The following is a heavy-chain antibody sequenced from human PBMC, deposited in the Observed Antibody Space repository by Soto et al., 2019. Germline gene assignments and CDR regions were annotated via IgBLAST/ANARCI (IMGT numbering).Heavy chain of an antibody. CDR3: ARNLMDYDIVTGYYMAYYFDY. V-gene: IGHV1-3*01. J-gene: IGHJ4*01. CDR2: FKGHNGNT. Sequence: ASPNHSSKASRFTFTSSGLWLGRHAPGKRREGMGWFKGHNGNTKYIQKFQGRLTINWDTTETKAYTNPRSLRSQDPAVYYCARNLMDYDIVTGYYMAYYFDYWGQGTLVTVSS. D-gene: IGHD3-9*01. CDR1: RFTFTSSG.